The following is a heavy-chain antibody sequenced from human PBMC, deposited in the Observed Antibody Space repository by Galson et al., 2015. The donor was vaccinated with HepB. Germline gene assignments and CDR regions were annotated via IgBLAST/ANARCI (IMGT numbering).Heavy chain of an antibody. CDR3: ASGSTLAWFDP. CDR1: GGSISSGGYS. J-gene: IGHJ5*02. D-gene: IGHD2/OR15-2a*01. V-gene: IGHV4-30-2*01. CDR2: IYHSGST. Sequence: TLSLTCAVSGGSISSGGYSWSWIRQPPGKGLEWIGYIYHSGSTYYNPSLKSRVTISVDRSKNQFSLKLSSVTAADTAVYYCASGSTLAWFDPWGQGTLVTVSS.